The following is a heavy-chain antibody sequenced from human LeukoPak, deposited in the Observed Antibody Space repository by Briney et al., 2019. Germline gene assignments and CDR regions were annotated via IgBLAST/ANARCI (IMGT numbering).Heavy chain of an antibody. V-gene: IGHV3-23*01. J-gene: IGHJ6*02. CDR3: AKATTRGYSNYVNYYGMDV. CDR1: GFTFSSYA. D-gene: IGHD4-11*01. CDR2: ISGSGGST. Sequence: GGSLRLSCAASGFTFSSYAMSWVRQAPGKGLEWVSAISGSGGSTYYADSVKGRFTISGDNSKNTLYLQMNSLRAEDTAVYYCAKATTRGYSNYVNYYGMDVWGQGTTVTVSS.